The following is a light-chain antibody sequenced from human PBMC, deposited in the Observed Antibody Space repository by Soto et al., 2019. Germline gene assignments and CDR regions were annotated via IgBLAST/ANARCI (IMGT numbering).Light chain of an antibody. J-gene: IGLJ1*01. Sequence: QSSLTQPPSAAGSAGQSVTISCTGTISYVGAYNTVSCYQHHQGKATKLIIHEVTKRPSGVPDRFSAYKSGSTASLTVSGLHAEHEADYYCSSHGGDGGGRNFYVFGTGTKVTVL. V-gene: IGLV2-8*01. CDR2: EVT. CDR1: ISYVGAYNT. CDR3: SSHGGDGGGRNFYV.